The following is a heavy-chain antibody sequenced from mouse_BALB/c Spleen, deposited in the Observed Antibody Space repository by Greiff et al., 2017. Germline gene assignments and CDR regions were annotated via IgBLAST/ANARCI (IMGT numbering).Heavy chain of an antibody. J-gene: IGHJ2*01. CDR1: GYSITSDYA. CDR2: ISYSGST. CDR3: AKGHYYGFDY. D-gene: IGHD1-1*01. Sequence: EVKLVESGPGLVKPSQSLSLTCTVTGYSITSDYAWNWIRQFPGNKLEWMGYISYSGSTSYNPSLKSRISITRDTSKNQFFLQLNSVTTEDTATYYCAKGHYYGFDYWGQGTTLTVSS. V-gene: IGHV3-2*02.